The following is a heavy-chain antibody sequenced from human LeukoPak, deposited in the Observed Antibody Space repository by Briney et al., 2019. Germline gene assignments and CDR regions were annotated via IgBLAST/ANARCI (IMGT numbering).Heavy chain of an antibody. Sequence: PSETLSLTCTVSGGSISSSSYYWGWIRQPPGKGLEWIGEINHSGSTNYNPSLKSRVTISVDTSKNQFSLKLSSVTAADTAVYYCARRIRGYSYGYLGYWGQGTLVTVSS. V-gene: IGHV4-39*07. D-gene: IGHD5-18*01. CDR3: ARRIRGYSYGYLGY. CDR1: GGSISSSSYY. J-gene: IGHJ4*02. CDR2: INHSGST.